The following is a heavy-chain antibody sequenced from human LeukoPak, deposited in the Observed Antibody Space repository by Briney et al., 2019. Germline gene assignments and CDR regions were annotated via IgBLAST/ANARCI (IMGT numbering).Heavy chain of an antibody. CDR2: IYTSGST. D-gene: IGHD6-6*01. J-gene: IGHJ6*03. V-gene: IGHV4-61*02. Sequence: PSETLSLTFTVSGGSISSGSYYWSWIQQPAGKGLEWIGRIYTSGSTNYNPSLKSRVTISVDTSKNQFSLKLSSVTAADTAVYYCARDSSSYYYYYYMDVWGKGTTVTVSS. CDR1: GGSISSGSYY. CDR3: ARDSSSYYYYYYMDV.